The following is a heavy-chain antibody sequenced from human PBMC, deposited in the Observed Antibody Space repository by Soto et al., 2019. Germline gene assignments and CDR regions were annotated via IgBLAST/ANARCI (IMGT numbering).Heavy chain of an antibody. Sequence: EASVKVSCKASGYTFTSYGISWVRQAPGQGLEWMGWISAYNGNTNYAQKLQGRVTMTTDTSTSTAYMELRSLRSDDTAVYYCASWADGDYAFDWGQGTLVTISS. CDR3: ASWADGDYAFD. V-gene: IGHV1-18*01. CDR2: ISAYNGNT. J-gene: IGHJ4*02. D-gene: IGHD4-17*01. CDR1: GYTFTSYG.